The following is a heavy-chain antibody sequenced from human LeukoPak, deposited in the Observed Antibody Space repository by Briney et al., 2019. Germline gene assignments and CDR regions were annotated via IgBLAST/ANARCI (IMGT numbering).Heavy chain of an antibody. CDR2: ISSSSSSI. CDR3: ARDWFGETRSFDY. Sequence: PGGSLRLSCAASGFTFSSYSMNWVRQAPGKGLEWVSSISSSSSSIYYADSVKGRFTISRDNAKNSLYLQMNSLRAEDTAVYYCARDWFGETRSFDYWGQGTLVTVSS. V-gene: IGHV3-21*01. D-gene: IGHD3-10*01. J-gene: IGHJ4*02. CDR1: GFTFSSYS.